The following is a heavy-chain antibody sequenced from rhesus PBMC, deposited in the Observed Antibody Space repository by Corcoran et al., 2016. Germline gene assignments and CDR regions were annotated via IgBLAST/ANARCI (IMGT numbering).Heavy chain of an antibody. D-gene: IGHD6-13*01. Sequence: QVQLQESGPGLGKTSETLSLTCAVSGYSISSGYGWSWNRQPPGKGLAWSGYIGGSSGITNNNPSLKRRVSMSKDTSKNQFSLNVSSVTAADTAVYYWARGQQLVDYWGQGVLVTVSS. CDR2: IGGSSGIT. V-gene: IGHV4-127*01. J-gene: IGHJ4*01. CDR1: GYSISSGYG. CDR3: ARGQQLVDY.